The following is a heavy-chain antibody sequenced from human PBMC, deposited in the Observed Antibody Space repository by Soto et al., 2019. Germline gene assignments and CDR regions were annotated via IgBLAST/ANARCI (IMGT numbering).Heavy chain of an antibody. CDR3: AKGIVYYYDSSGYFAY. CDR2: ISGSGGST. V-gene: IGHV3-23*01. J-gene: IGHJ4*02. Sequence: VVSLRLSCAASGFTFRSYAMSWVRQAPGKGLEWVSAISGSGGSTYYADSVKGRFTISRDNSKNTLYLQMNSLRAEDTAVYYCAKGIVYYYDSSGYFAYWGQGTLVTVSS. CDR1: GFTFRSYA. D-gene: IGHD3-22*01.